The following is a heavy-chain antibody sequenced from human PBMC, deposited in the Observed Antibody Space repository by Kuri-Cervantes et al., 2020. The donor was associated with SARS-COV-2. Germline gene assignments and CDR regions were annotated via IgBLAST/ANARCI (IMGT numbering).Heavy chain of an antibody. D-gene: IGHD2-21*01. CDR3: ARRVEEVIAITMDWYFDL. V-gene: IGHV4-59*08. Sequence: SETLSLTCTVSGGSISSHYWNWIRQPPGKGLEWIGSIYHSGSTYYNPSLKSRVTISVDTSKNQFSLKLSSVTAADTAVYYCARRVEEVIAITMDWYFDLWGRGTLVTVSS. CDR2: IYHSGST. CDR1: GGSISSHY. J-gene: IGHJ2*01.